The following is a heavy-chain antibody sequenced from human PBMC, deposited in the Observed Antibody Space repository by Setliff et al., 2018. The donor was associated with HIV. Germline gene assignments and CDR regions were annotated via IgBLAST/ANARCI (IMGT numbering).Heavy chain of an antibody. CDR3: ARDTIMVTGFVY. D-gene: IGHD5-18*01. V-gene: IGHV4-61*02. CDR1: GVSISSGYYY. J-gene: IGHJ4*02. CDR2: MYTSGST. Sequence: SESLSLTCTVSGVSISSGYYYWSWIRQPAGKGLEFIGRMYTSGSTEYNPSLKSRVTISIDTSKNQFSLKLNSVTAADTAVYYCARDTIMVTGFVYWSPGTLVTVSS.